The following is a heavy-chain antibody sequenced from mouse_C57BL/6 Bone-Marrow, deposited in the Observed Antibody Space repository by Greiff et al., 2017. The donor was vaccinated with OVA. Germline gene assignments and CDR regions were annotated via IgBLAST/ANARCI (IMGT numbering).Heavy chain of an antibody. D-gene: IGHD2-1*01. Sequence: EVHLVESGGGLVQPGESLKLSCESNEYEFPSHDMSWVRKTPEKRLELVAAINSDGGSTYYPDTMERRFIISRDNTKKTLYLQMSSLRSEDTALYYCARHEGNYVEGYYAMDYWGQGTSVTVSS. CDR1: EYEFPSHD. J-gene: IGHJ4*01. CDR3: ARHEGNYVEGYYAMDY. CDR2: INSDGGST. V-gene: IGHV5-2*01.